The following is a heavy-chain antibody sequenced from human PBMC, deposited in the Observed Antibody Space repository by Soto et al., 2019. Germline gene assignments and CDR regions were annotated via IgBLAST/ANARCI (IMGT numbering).Heavy chain of an antibody. Sequence: QVQLQESGPGLVKPSGTLSLTCTVSGGSIRSDYWNWIRQPPGKGLEWIGYIHSGSTTYSASLRSTVTISVDTSKNQFSLKLSSVTAADTAVYFCARHDGSRSTDYWGQGTLVTVSS. J-gene: IGHJ4*02. D-gene: IGHD3-10*01. CDR1: GGSIRSDY. CDR3: ARHDGSRSTDY. CDR2: IHSGST. V-gene: IGHV4-59*08.